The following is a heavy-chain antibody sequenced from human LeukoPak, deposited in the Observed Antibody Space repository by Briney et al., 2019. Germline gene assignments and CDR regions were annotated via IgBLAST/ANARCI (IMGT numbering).Heavy chain of an antibody. V-gene: IGHV3-21*05. CDR3: ARGEVATTYYYGMDV. CDR2: MSSDSSFM. Sequence: GGSLRLSCVASGFTFRSYAMNWVRQAPGKGLEWVSYMSSDSSFMNYADSVKGRFTISRDNAKNSLFLQMDSPRADDTAVYYCARGEVATTYYYGMDVWGQGTTVTVSS. CDR1: GFTFRSYA. J-gene: IGHJ6*02. D-gene: IGHD5-12*01.